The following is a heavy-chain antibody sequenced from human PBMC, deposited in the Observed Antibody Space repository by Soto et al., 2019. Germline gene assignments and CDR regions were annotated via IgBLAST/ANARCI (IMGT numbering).Heavy chain of an antibody. Sequence: KGSGKGFTCYWISCVRQKTGKGLEWMGRIDPSDSYTNYSPSFQGHVTISADKSISTAYLQWSSLKASDTAMYYCAKAGSDPFSVLAVWGQGTTVPVSS. CDR1: GKGFTCYW. J-gene: IGHJ6*02. CDR2: IDPSDSYT. D-gene: IGHD2-15*01. V-gene: IGHV5-10-1*01. CDR3: AKAGSDPFSVLAV.